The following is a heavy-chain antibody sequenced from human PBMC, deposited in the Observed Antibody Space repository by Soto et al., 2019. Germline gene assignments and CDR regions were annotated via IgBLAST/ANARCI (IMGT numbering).Heavy chain of an antibody. J-gene: IGHJ6*03. V-gene: IGHV3-64*01. CDR2: ISSNGVGT. CDR1: GFTLGGYA. Sequence: EVQLAESGGGLAQPGGSLRLSCAASGFTLGGYAMDWVRQAPGKGLEYVSGISSNGVGTYYANSVQGRFTISRDNSKNTVCLQMGSLRPEDMAVYYCSRRARPDFYYMDVWGKGSTVPVSS. CDR3: SRRARPDFYYMDV. D-gene: IGHD6-6*01.